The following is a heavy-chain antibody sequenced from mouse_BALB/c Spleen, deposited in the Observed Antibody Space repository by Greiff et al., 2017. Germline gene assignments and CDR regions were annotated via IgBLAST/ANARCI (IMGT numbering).Heavy chain of an antibody. J-gene: IGHJ4*01. CDR3: ARPYRDVEDAMDY. Sequence: EVKLMESGGGLVQPGGSRKLSCAASGFTFSSFGMHWVRQAPEKGLEWVAYISSGSSTIYYADTVKGRFTISRDNPKNTLFLQMTSLRSEDTAMYYCARPYRDVEDAMDYWGQGTSVTVSS. V-gene: IGHV5-17*02. CDR2: ISSGSSTI. D-gene: IGHD2-14*01. CDR1: GFTFSSFG.